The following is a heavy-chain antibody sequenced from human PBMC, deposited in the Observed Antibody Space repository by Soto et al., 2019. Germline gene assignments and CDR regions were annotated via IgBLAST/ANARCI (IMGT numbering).Heavy chain of an antibody. CDR2: IDPSDSYT. V-gene: IGHV5-10-1*01. CDR1: GYSFTSYW. J-gene: IGHJ6*02. D-gene: IGHD3-16*01. Sequence: PVASLNISGKRSGYSFTSYWISWVRQMPEKGLEWMGRIDPSDSYTNYSPSFQGHVTISADKSISTAYLQLSSLKASDTAMYYWGRKGMMARPEYVREVGDQGSRSTVS. CDR3: GRKGMMARPEYVREV.